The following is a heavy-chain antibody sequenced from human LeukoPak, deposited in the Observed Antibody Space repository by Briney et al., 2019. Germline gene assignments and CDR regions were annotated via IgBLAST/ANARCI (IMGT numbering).Heavy chain of an antibody. CDR1: GYTFTSYD. D-gene: IGHD3-10*01. CDR3: ARGGAMVRGVANYYYYGMDV. J-gene: IGHJ6*02. Sequence: ASVKVSCKASGYTFTSYDINWVRQATGQGLEWMGWMNPNSGNTGYAQKFQGRVTMTRNTSISTAYMELSSLRSEDTAVYCCARGGAMVRGVANYYYYGMDVWGQGTTVTVSS. CDR2: MNPNSGNT. V-gene: IGHV1-8*01.